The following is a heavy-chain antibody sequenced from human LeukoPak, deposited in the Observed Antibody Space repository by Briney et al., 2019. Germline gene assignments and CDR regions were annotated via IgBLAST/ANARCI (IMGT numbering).Heavy chain of an antibody. Sequence: SQTLSLTCTVSGGSISSGSYYWSWIRQPAGKGLEWIGRIYTSGSTNYNPSLKSRVTISVDTSKNQFSLKLSSVTAADTAVYYCARGQQQLVRGDYYYYMDVWGKGTTVTVSS. CDR1: GGSISSGSYY. D-gene: IGHD6-13*01. CDR3: ARGQQQLVRGDYYYYMDV. J-gene: IGHJ6*03. V-gene: IGHV4-61*02. CDR2: IYTSGST.